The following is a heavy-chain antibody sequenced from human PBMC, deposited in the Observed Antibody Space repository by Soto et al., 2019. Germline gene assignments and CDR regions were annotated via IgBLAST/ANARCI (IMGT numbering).Heavy chain of an antibody. CDR2: FDPEDGET. J-gene: IGHJ6*02. CDR1: GYTLTELS. D-gene: IGHD3-3*01. CDR3: ATPPLGGLRFFRFYGMDV. Sequence: QVQLVQSGAEVKKPGASVKVSCKVSGYTLTELSMHWVRQAPGKGLEWMGGFDPEDGETIYAQKFQGRVTMTEDTSTDTAYMELSSLRSEDTAVYYCATPPLGGLRFFRFYGMDVWGQGTTVTVSS. V-gene: IGHV1-24*01.